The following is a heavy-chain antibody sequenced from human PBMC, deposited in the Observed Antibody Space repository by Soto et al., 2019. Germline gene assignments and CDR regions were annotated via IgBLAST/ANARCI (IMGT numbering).Heavy chain of an antibody. J-gene: IGHJ6*02. D-gene: IGHD5-12*01. CDR1: GYTFTGYY. V-gene: IGHV1-2*04. CDR3: ARDSAQLGEWLRRYYYYYGMDV. Sequence: QVQLVQSGAEVKKPGASVKVSCKASGYTFTGYYMHWVRQAPGQGLEWMGWINPNSGDTNYAQKFQGWVTMTRDTSISTAYMELSRLRSDDTAVYYCARDSAQLGEWLRRYYYYYGMDVWGQGTTVTVSS. CDR2: INPNSGDT.